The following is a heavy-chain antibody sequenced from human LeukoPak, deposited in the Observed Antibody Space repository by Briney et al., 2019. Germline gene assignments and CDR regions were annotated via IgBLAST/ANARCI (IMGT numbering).Heavy chain of an antibody. CDR1: GGSISSYY. CDR2: IYTSGST. Sequence: SETLSLTCTVSGGSISSYYWSWIRQPAGKGLEWIGRIYTSGSTNYNPSLKSRVTISVDTSKNQFSLKLSSVTAADTAVYYCAREKKDYYYYYYMDVWGKGTTVTVSS. CDR3: AREKKDYYYYYYMDV. J-gene: IGHJ6*03. V-gene: IGHV4-4*07.